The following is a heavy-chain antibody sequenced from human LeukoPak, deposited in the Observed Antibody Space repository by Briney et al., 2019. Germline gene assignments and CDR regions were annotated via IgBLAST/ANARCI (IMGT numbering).Heavy chain of an antibody. J-gene: IGHJ3*02. D-gene: IGHD2-2*01. Sequence: ASVKVSCKASGYTFTSYGISWVRQAPGQGLEWMGWISAYNGNTNYAQKLQGRVTMTTDTSTSTAYMELRSLRSDDTAVYYCARSSRVVVPAALRPGAFDIWGQGTMVTVSS. CDR1: GYTFTSYG. V-gene: IGHV1-18*01. CDR2: ISAYNGNT. CDR3: ARSSRVVVPAALRPGAFDI.